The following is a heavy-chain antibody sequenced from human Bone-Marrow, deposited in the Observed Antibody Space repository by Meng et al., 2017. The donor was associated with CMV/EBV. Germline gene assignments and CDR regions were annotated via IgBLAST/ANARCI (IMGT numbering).Heavy chain of an antibody. V-gene: IGHV3-30*02. J-gene: IGHJ4*02. Sequence: GGSLRLSCAASGFTFSSSGMHWVRQATGKGLEWVAFIRYDASDRYHADSVRGRFTISRDDSKDTLYLQMNSLPTDDTAVYYCAKDSSNWAFDYWGQGALVTVSS. D-gene: IGHD7-27*01. CDR1: GFTFSSSG. CDR2: IRYDASDR. CDR3: AKDSSNWAFDY.